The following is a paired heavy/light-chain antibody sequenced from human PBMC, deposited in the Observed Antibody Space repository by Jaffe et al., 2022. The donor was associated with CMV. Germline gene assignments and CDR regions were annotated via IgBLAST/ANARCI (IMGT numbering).Light chain of an antibody. CDR2: DAS. J-gene: IGKJ1*01. CDR1: ESINNY. Sequence: EIVLTQSPATLSLSPGERATLSCRASESINNYLAWYQQKPGQPPRLLIYDASNRATGIPARFSGGGSGTDFTLTISSLEPEDFAVYYCHQRSYWPRTFGQGTKVEIK. CDR3: HQRSYWPRT. V-gene: IGKV3-11*01.
Heavy chain of an antibody. Sequence: QVQLVQSGAEVKKPGASVKVSCKASGYTFTDYAMHWVRQAPGQGLEWMGWLNTGNGNTKFSQKFQGRVTITRDTSASIAYMELSSLRSEDTAVYYCARDFSSRGPCSGAICYSGYSYYYYMDVWGKGTTVTVSS. V-gene: IGHV1-3*04. CDR2: LNTGNGNT. CDR1: GYTFTDYA. D-gene: IGHD2-15*01. J-gene: IGHJ6*03. CDR3: ARDFSSRGPCSGAICYSGYSYYYYMDV.